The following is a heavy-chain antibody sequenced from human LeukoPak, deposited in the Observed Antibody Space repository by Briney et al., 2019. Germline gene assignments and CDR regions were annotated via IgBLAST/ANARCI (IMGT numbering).Heavy chain of an antibody. CDR2: INAGNGNT. Sequence: ASVKVSCKASGYTFTGYYMHWVRQAPGQRLEWMGWINAGNGNTKYSQKFQGRVTITRDTSASTAYMELSSLRSEDTAVYYCARAGRRLRYFDPAMGYWGQGTLVTVSS. CDR3: ARAGRRLRYFDPAMGY. V-gene: IGHV1-3*01. J-gene: IGHJ4*02. CDR1: GYTFTGYY. D-gene: IGHD3-9*01.